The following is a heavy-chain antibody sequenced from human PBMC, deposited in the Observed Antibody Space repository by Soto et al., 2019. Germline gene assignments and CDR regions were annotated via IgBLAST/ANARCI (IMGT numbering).Heavy chain of an antibody. CDR2: INHSGST. CDR3: AREGSSSWYA. CDR1: GGSFSGYY. D-gene: IGHD6-13*01. J-gene: IGHJ5*02. Sequence: PSETLSLTCAVYGGSFSGYYWSWIRQPPGKGLEWIGEINHSGSTNYNPSLKSRVTISVDTSKNQFSLQLNSVTPEDTAVYYCAREGSSSWYAWGQGTLVTVSS. V-gene: IGHV4-34*01.